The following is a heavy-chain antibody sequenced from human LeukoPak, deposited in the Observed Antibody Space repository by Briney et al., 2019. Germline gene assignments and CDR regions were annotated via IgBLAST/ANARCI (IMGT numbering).Heavy chain of an antibody. D-gene: IGHD6-13*01. CDR1: GFTFSSYW. J-gene: IGHJ6*03. CDR2: IKQDGTEK. V-gene: IGHV3-7*01. Sequence: GGSLRLSCAASGFTFSSYWMHWVRQAPGKGLEWVANIKQDGTEKYYVDSVKGRFTISRDNAKNSLYLQMNSLRAEDTAVYYCARAWESSSWYQGYYYYYMDVWGKGPRSPSP. CDR3: ARAWESSSWYQGYYYYYMDV.